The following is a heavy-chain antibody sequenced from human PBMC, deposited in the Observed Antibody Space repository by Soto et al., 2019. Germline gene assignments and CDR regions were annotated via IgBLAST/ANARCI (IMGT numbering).Heavy chain of an antibody. D-gene: IGHD3-10*01. Sequence: QITLKESGPTLVKPTQTLTLTCTFSGFSLSTSGVGVGWIRQPPGKALEWLALIYWDDDKRYSPSLKSRLTSTQHTSKNQVVLTMTNMDPVDTATYYCAHLKAYYYGSGNNYWGQGTLVTVSS. V-gene: IGHV2-5*02. CDR2: IYWDDDK. CDR1: GFSLSTSGVG. J-gene: IGHJ4*02. CDR3: AHLKAYYYGSGNNY.